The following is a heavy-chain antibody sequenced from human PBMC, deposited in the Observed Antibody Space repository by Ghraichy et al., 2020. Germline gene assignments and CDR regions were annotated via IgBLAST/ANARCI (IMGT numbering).Heavy chain of an antibody. J-gene: IGHJ4*02. CDR2: IYYSGST. CDR1: GGSISSSSYY. D-gene: IGHD6-6*01. V-gene: IGHV4-39*01. Sequence: SETLSLTCTVSGGSISSSSYYWGWIRQPPGKGLEWIGSIYYSGSTYYNPSLKSRVTISVDTSKNQFSLKLSSVTAADTAVYYCARHIIAARVGVDYWGQGTLVTVSS. CDR3: ARHIIAARVGVDY.